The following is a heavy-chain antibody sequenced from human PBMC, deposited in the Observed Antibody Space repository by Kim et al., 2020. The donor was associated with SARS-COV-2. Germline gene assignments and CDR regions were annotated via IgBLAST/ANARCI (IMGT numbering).Heavy chain of an antibody. D-gene: IGHD3-10*01. CDR2: ISGSGGST. CDR3: AKDRRPYYYGSGSYYNY. J-gene: IGHJ4*02. V-gene: IGHV3-23*01. Sequence: GGSLRLSCAASGFTFSSYAMNWVRQAPGKGLEWVSAISGSGGSTYYADSVKGRFTISRDNSKNTLYLQMNSLRAEDTAVYYCAKDRRPYYYGSGSYYNYWGQGTLVTVSS. CDR1: GFTFSSYA.